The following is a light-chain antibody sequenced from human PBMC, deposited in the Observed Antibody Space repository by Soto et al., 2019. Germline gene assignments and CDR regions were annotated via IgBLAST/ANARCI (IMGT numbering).Light chain of an antibody. CDR1: QAISSS. CDR2: AAS. V-gene: IGKV1-9*01. J-gene: IGKJ2*01. Sequence: DIPLTQSPSFLSASVGDRVTITCRASQAISSSLAWYQHNPGKADKLLIYAASTLQNGVPSSFSGSGSGTEFTLTISSLQPEDFATYYCQHLNDYRYTFGQGTKVEIK. CDR3: QHLNDYRYT.